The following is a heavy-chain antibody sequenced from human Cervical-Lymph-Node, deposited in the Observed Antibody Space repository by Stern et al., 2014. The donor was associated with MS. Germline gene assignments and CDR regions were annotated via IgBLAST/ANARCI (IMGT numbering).Heavy chain of an antibody. CDR3: ARGLQYFDWPFDF. Sequence: EVQLVESGGGLVEPGRSLRLSCAASGFSFHDYAMHWVRQAPGKGLEWVAGINWSSTRSGYAGSVKGRFTISRDNAKKSLFLQMNSLRSEDTAFYYCARGLQYFDWPFDFWGQGTLVTVSS. CDR2: INWSSTRS. CDR1: GFSFHDYA. D-gene: IGHD3-9*01. J-gene: IGHJ4*02. V-gene: IGHV3-9*01.